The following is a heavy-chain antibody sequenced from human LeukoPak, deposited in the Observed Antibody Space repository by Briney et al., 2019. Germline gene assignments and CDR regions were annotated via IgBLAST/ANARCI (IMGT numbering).Heavy chain of an antibody. CDR2: IYYSGST. Sequence: SETLSLTCTVSGGSISGSSYYWGWIRQPPGKGLEWIGSIYYSGSTYYNPSLKSRVTISVDTSKNQFSLKLSSVTAADTAVYYCARQSSITMIVVVITTSGYFQHWGQGTLVTVSS. V-gene: IGHV4-39*01. D-gene: IGHD3-22*01. CDR1: GGSISGSSYY. CDR3: ARQSSITMIVVVITTSGYFQH. J-gene: IGHJ1*01.